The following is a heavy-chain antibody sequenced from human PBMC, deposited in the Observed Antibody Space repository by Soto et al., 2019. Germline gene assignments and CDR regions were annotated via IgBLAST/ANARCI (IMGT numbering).Heavy chain of an antibody. J-gene: IGHJ5*02. CDR1: GDTFTRYY. CDR3: ARSSGGNFGIIIEGSNWFDP. D-gene: IGHD3-3*01. Sequence: ASVKVSCKAPGDTFTRYYLNWVRQAPGQGREWMGVINPHGGSTKYAQKFQGRITMTRDTSRSTVYMEPSSLRSDDTAIYYCARSSGGNFGIIIEGSNWFDPWGQGTLVTVSS. V-gene: IGHV1-46*01. CDR2: INPHGGST.